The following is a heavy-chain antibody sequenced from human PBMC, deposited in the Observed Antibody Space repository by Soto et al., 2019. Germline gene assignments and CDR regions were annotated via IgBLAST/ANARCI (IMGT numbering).Heavy chain of an antibody. CDR2: VSAGGDMT. D-gene: IGHD2-21*01. CDR1: GVTFSSYA. V-gene: IGHV3-23*01. J-gene: IGHJ6*02. Sequence: DVQLLESGGDLVQPGGSLRLSCAASGVTFSSYAMSWVRQAPGKGLEWVSSVSAGGDMTYYSDSVKGRFTISRDNSNNALFLQMNSLRAEDTALYYCARGDRGGAGSPASYYYSGVDVWGQGTTVTVSS. CDR3: ARGDRGGAGSPASYYYSGVDV.